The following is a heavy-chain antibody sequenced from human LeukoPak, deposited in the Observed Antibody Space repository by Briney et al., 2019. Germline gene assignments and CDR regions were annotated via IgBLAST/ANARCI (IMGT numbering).Heavy chain of an antibody. CDR2: ISTSGSTI. J-gene: IGHJ4*02. Sequence: GGSLRLSCAASGFTFSSYEMNWVRQAPGKGLDWVSYISTSGSTIYYADSVKGRFTISRDNAKNSLYLQMNSLRAEDTAVYYCATSRGSWPDYFDYRGQGTLVTVSS. CDR1: GFTFSSYE. CDR3: ATSRGSWPDYFDY. V-gene: IGHV3-48*03. D-gene: IGHD6-13*01.